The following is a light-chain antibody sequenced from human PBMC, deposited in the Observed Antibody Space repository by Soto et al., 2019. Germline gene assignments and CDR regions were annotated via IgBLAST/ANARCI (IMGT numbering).Light chain of an antibody. CDR3: QQPKDWPPLT. J-gene: IGKJ4*01. V-gene: IGKV3-11*01. Sequence: EVVLTQSPDTLSLSAGERATLSCRTSHSVDIYVAWYQQKPRQAPRLLIYDSYNRVTGIPTRFSGSGSGTDFTLTISSLEPEDSAIYYCQQPKDWPPLTFGGGTKVEIK. CDR1: HSVDIY. CDR2: DSY.